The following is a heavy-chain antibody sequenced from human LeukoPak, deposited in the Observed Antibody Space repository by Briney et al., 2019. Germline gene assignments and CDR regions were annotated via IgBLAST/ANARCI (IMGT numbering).Heavy chain of an antibody. Sequence: GGSLRLSCAASGFTFSSYAMSWVRQAPGKGLEWVSAISGSGGSTYYADSVKGRFTISRDSSKNTLYLQMNSLRAEDTAVYYCAKVRPECGDYKYYYYGMDVWGQGTTVTVSS. CDR2: ISGSGGST. V-gene: IGHV3-23*01. J-gene: IGHJ6*02. CDR3: AKVRPECGDYKYYYYGMDV. D-gene: IGHD4-17*01. CDR1: GFTFSSYA.